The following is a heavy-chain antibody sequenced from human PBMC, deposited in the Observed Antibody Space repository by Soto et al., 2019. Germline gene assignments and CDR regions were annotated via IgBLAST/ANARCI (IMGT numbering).Heavy chain of an antibody. CDR2: ISGSGGST. CDR1: GFTFSSYA. J-gene: IGHJ4*02. D-gene: IGHD2-21*01. CDR3: AKLVPYCGGDCRLIDY. Sequence: EVQLLESGGGLVQPGGSLRLSCAASGFTFSSYAMSWVRQAPGKGLEWVSGISGSGGSTYYADSVKGRFTISRDNSNNTLYLQMNSLRAEDTAVYYCAKLVPYCGGDCRLIDYWGQGTLVTVSS. V-gene: IGHV3-23*01.